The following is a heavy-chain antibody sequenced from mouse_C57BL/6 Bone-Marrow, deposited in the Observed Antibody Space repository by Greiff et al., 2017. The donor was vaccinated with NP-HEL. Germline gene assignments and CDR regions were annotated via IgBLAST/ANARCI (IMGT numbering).Heavy chain of an antibody. CDR1: GYTFTSYG. CDR3: ARRRDDYDERNDFDY. Sequence: QVQLQQSGAELARPGASVKLSCKASGYTFTSYGISWVKQRTGQGLEWIGEIYPRSGNTYYNEKFKGKATLTADKSASTAYMELRSLTSEDSAVYFCARRRDDYDERNDFDYWGQGTTLTVSS. D-gene: IGHD2-4*01. J-gene: IGHJ2*01. V-gene: IGHV1-81*01. CDR2: IYPRSGNT.